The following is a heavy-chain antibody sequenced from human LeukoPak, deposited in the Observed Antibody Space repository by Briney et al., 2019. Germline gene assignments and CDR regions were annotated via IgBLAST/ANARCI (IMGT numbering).Heavy chain of an antibody. CDR3: ARTLGRHYYDSSGYLDYYYYYMDV. V-gene: IGHV2-70*11. D-gene: IGHD3-22*01. J-gene: IGHJ6*03. CDR1: GFSLSTSGMC. CDR2: IDWDDEK. Sequence: SGPTLVNPTQTPTLTCTFSGFSLSTSGMCVSWIRQPPGKALEWLARIDWDDEKYYSTSLKTRLTISKDTSKNQVVLTMTNMDPVDTATYYCARTLGRHYYDSSGYLDYYYYYMDVWGKGTTVTVSS.